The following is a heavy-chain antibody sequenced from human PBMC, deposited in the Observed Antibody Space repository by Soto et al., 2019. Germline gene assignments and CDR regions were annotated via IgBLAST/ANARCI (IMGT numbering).Heavy chain of an antibody. CDR2: IYPGDSDT. Sequence: GLLHRIWWRGSGCMIINYWGGWVRQMPGKGLEWMGIIYPGDSDTRYSPSFQGQVTISADKSINTAYLQWSSLKVSDTAMYYCARHRAFDIWGQGTMVTVSS. V-gene: IGHV5-51*01. CDR1: GCMIINYW. CDR3: ARHRAFDI. J-gene: IGHJ3*02.